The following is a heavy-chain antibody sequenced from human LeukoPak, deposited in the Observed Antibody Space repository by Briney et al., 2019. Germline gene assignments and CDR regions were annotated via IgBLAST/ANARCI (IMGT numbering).Heavy chain of an antibody. CDR3: ARESSWYIPTYYYYYMDV. D-gene: IGHD6-13*01. CDR2: IYTSGST. V-gene: IGHV4-4*07. Sequence: SETLSLTCTVSGGSISSYYWSWIRQPAGKGLEWIGRIYTSGSTNYNPSLKSRVTMSVDTSKNQFSLKLSSVTAADTAVYYCARESSWYIPTYYYYYMDVWGKGTTVTVSS. CDR1: GGSISSYY. J-gene: IGHJ6*03.